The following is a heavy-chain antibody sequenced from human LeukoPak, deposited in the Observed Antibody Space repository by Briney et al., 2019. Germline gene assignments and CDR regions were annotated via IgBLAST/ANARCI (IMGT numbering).Heavy chain of an antibody. J-gene: IGHJ4*02. CDR1: GFTFSNYG. Sequence: PGGSLRLSCAASGFTFSNYGMAWFRQAPGKGLEWVSTINIRADETHYADSVKGRFTISRDNSKSTLALQMTSLRVDDTAVYYCAKESSGTTLAVAGPLDFWGQGTLVSVSS. CDR3: AKESSGTTLAVAGPLDF. CDR2: INIRADET. D-gene: IGHD6-19*01. V-gene: IGHV3-23*01.